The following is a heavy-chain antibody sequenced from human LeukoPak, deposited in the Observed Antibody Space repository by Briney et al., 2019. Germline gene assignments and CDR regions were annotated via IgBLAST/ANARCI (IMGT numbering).Heavy chain of an antibody. CDR3: ARLMDYTYFDY. D-gene: IGHD4-11*01. CDR2: IYYSGST. Sequence: PSETLSLTCTVSGGSISSYYWSWIRQPPGKGLEWIGYIYYSGSTNYNPSLKSRVTISVDPSKNQFSLKLSSVTAANTAVYYCARLMDYTYFDYWGQGTLVTVSS. J-gene: IGHJ4*02. CDR1: GGSISSYY. V-gene: IGHV4-59*08.